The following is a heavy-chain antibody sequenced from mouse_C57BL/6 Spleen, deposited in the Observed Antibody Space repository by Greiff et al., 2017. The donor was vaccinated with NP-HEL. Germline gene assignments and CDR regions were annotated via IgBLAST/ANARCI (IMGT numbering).Heavy chain of an antibody. CDR3: AREVGKIYFDY. CDR2: INYDGSST. CDR1: GFTFSDYY. D-gene: IGHD4-1*01. Sequence: DVKLVESEGGLVQPGSSMKLSCTASGFTFSDYYMAWVRQVPEKGLEWVANINYDGSSTYYLDSLKSRFIISRDNAKNILYLQMSSLKSEDTATYYCAREVGKIYFDYWGQGTTLTVSS. J-gene: IGHJ2*01. V-gene: IGHV5-16*01.